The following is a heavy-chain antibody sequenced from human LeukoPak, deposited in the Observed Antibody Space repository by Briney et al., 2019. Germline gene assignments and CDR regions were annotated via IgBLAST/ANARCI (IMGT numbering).Heavy chain of an antibody. CDR2: IRYDGSNK. V-gene: IGHV3-30*02. Sequence: TGGSLRLSCAASGFTFSSYGMHWVRQAPGKGLEWVAFIRYDGSNKYYADSVKGRFTISRDNSKNTLYLQMNSLRAEDTAVYYCARDPHYGSGSYCFDYWGQGTLVTVSS. CDR3: ARDPHYGSGSYCFDY. J-gene: IGHJ4*02. CDR1: GFTFSSYG. D-gene: IGHD3-10*01.